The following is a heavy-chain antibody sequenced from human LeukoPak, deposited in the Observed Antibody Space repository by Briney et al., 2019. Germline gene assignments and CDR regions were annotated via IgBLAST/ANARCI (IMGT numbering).Heavy chain of an antibody. J-gene: IGHJ4*02. D-gene: IGHD3-3*01. Sequence: GSLRLSCAASGFTFRSYWMNWVRQPPGKGLEWIGEINHSGSTNYNPSLKSRVTISVDTSKNQFSLKLSSVTAADTAVYYCARVPRAHDFWSGRGGYFDYWGQGTLVTVSS. V-gene: IGHV4-34*01. CDR3: ARVPRAHDFWSGRGGYFDY. CDR2: INHSGST. CDR1: GFTFRSYW.